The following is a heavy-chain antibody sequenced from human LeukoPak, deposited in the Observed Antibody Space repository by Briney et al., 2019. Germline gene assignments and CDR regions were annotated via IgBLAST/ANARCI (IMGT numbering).Heavy chain of an antibody. CDR2: IYYSGNI. J-gene: IGHJ3*02. CDR3: ARHVLDISVAPSRDAFDI. Sequence: SETLSLTCTVSGDSITNYYWSWIRQPPGKGLEWIGYIYYSGNINYNPSHKSRVTISVDTSKNQFSLKLSSVTAADTAVYYCARHVLDISVAPSRDAFDIWGQGTTVTVSS. D-gene: IGHD6-19*01. V-gene: IGHV4-59*08. CDR1: GDSITNYY.